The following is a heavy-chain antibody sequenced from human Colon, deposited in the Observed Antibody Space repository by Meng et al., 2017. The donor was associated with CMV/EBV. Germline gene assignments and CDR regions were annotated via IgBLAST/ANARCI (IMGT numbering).Heavy chain of an antibody. Sequence: GGSLRLSCTTSGFSFSDHYMDWVHQAPGKGLEFVGRVRDKAAKYTTNYAASVRDRFTVLRDDSKNSLYLQMNSLKIEDTAVYYCVRDFRGAGDYWGQGTPVTVSS. CDR1: GFSFSDHY. D-gene: IGHD2-15*01. V-gene: IGHV3-72*01. CDR3: VRDFRGAGDY. CDR2: VRDKAAKYTT. J-gene: IGHJ4*02.